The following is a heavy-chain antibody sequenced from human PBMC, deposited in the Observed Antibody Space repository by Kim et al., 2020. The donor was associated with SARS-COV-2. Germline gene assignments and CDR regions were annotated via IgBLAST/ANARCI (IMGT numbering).Heavy chain of an antibody. CDR2: INSDGSST. V-gene: IGHV3-74*01. J-gene: IGHJ6*03. CDR1: GFTFSSYW. D-gene: IGHD5-18*01. Sequence: GGSLRLSCAASGFTFSSYWMHWVRQAPGKGLVWVSRINSDGSSTSYADSVKGRFTISRDNAKNTLYLQMNSLRAEDTAVYYCARDQVDTAMVSAPHYYYYYYMDGWGKGTTVTVSS. CDR3: ARDQVDTAMVSAPHYYYYYYMDG.